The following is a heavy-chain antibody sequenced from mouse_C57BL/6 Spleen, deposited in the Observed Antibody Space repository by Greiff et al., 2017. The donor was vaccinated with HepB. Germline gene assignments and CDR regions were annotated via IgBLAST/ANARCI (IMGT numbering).Heavy chain of an antibody. Sequence: EVQLVESGGDLVKPGGSLKLSCAASGFTFSSYGMSWVRQTPDKRLEWVATISSSGSYTYYPDSVKGRFTISRDNAKNTLYLQMSSLKSEDTAMYYCARLGDGNPFAYWGQGTLVTVSA. CDR1: GFTFSSYG. CDR3: ARLGDGNPFAY. J-gene: IGHJ3*01. D-gene: IGHD2-1*01. V-gene: IGHV5-6*01. CDR2: ISSSGSYT.